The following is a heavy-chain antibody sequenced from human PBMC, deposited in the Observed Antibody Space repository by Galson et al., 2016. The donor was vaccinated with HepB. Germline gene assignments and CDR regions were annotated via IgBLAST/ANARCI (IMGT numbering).Heavy chain of an antibody. V-gene: IGHV1-46*01. CDR2: INPSGGSTST. Sequence: VKVSCKASGYTFTSYYMHWVRQAPGQGLEWMGIINPSGGSTSTSYAQKFQGRVTMTRDTSTSTVYMELSSLTSEDTAVYFCARQKDMATFDYWGQGTLVTVSS. J-gene: IGHJ4*02. CDR3: ARQKDMATFDY. CDR1: GYTFTSYY. D-gene: IGHD5-24*01.